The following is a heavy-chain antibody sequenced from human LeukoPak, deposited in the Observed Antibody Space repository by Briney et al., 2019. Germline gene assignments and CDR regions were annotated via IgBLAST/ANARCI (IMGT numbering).Heavy chain of an antibody. CDR2: INAYNGNT. Sequence: ASVKVSCKASGYTFTTYGISWVRQAPGQGLEWMGWINAYNGNTNYAQKLQGRVTMTTDTSTGTAYMELRSLRSDDPAVYYCARPRGSSGRGDFDYWGQGTLVTVSS. CDR1: GYTFTTYG. V-gene: IGHV1-18*01. CDR3: ARPRGSSGRGDFDY. D-gene: IGHD6-19*01. J-gene: IGHJ4*02.